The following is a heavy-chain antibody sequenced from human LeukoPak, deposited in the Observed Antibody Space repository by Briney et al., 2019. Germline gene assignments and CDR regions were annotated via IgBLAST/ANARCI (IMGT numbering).Heavy chain of an antibody. V-gene: IGHV3-21*01. CDR3: ARGGSGSYSDGAFDI. CDR1: RFTFSTFA. Sequence: GGSLRLSCAASRFTFSTFAMTWVRQAPGKGLEWVSSISSSSSYIYYADSVKGRFTISRDNAKNSLYLQMNSLRAEDTAVYYCARGGSGSYSDGAFDIWGQGTMVTVSS. J-gene: IGHJ3*02. D-gene: IGHD1-26*01. CDR2: ISSSSSYI.